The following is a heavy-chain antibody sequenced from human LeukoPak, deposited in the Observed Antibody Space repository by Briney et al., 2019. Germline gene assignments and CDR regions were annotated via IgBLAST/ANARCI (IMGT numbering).Heavy chain of an antibody. Sequence: SETLSLTCAVYGGSFSGYYWSWIRQPPGKGLEWIGEINHSGSTNYNPSLKSRVTISVDTSKNQFSLKLSFVTAADTAVYYCARGSIVVAEGRYYFDYWGQGTLVTVSS. J-gene: IGHJ4*02. V-gene: IGHV4-34*01. CDR1: GGSFSGYY. CDR3: ARGSIVVAEGRYYFDY. D-gene: IGHD3-22*01. CDR2: INHSGST.